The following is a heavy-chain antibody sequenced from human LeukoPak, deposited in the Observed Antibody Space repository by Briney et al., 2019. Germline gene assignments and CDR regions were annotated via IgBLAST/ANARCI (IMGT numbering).Heavy chain of an antibody. V-gene: IGHV4-4*02. Sequence: PSGTLSLTCAVSGGSISSSNWWSWVRQPPGKGLEWIGEIYHSGSTNYNPSLKSRVTISVDKSKNQFSLKLSSVTAADTAVYYCARGRDYDFWSGYYSSDYYYGMDVWGQGTTVTVSS. CDR3: ARGRDYDFWSGYYSSDYYYGMDV. CDR1: GGSISSSNW. CDR2: IYHSGST. D-gene: IGHD3-3*01. J-gene: IGHJ6*02.